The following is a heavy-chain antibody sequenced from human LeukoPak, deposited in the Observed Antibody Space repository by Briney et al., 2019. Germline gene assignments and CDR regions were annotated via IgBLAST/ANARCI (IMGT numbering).Heavy chain of an antibody. Sequence: GGSLRLSCAASGFTFSIYAMSWVRQAPGKGLEWVSAISGSVGSTYYADSVKGRFTISRGNSKNTLYLQMNSLRAEDTAVYYCAKDPIHDIVVVPAASFDYWGQGTLVTVSS. CDR1: GFTFSIYA. V-gene: IGHV3-23*01. CDR2: ISGSVGST. D-gene: IGHD2-2*01. J-gene: IGHJ4*02. CDR3: AKDPIHDIVVVPAASFDY.